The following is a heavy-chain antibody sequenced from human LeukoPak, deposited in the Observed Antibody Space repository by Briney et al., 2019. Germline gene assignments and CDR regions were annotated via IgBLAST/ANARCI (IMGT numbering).Heavy chain of an antibody. CDR1: GFTVSSNY. CDR2: IYSGGNT. Sequence: GGSLRLSCAASGFTVSSNYMSWVRQAPGEGLEWVSVIYSGGNTYYADSVKGRFTISRDNSKNTLYLQMNSLRAEDTAVYYCAKDRSVVGATTGFDYWGQGTLVTVSS. J-gene: IGHJ4*02. CDR3: AKDRSVVGATTGFDY. V-gene: IGHV3-53*01. D-gene: IGHD1-26*01.